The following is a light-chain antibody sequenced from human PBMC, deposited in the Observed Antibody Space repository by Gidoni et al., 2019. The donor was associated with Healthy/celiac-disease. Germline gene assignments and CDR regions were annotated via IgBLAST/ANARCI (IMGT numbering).Light chain of an antibody. V-gene: IGKV3-20*01. CDR2: GAS. CDR1: QSVSSSY. J-gene: IGKJ4*01. CDR3: QQYGSSQT. Sequence: EIVLTQSPGTLSLSPGERATLYCRASQSVSSSYLAWYQQKPGQAPRLLIYGASSRATGIPDGFSGSGSGTDFTLTISRLEPEDFAVYYCQQYGSSQTFGGGTKVEIK.